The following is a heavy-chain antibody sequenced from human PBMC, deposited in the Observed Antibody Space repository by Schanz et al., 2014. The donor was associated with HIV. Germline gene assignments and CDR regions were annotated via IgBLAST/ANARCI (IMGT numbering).Heavy chain of an antibody. J-gene: IGHJ6*02. Sequence: EVQLVESGGGLVQPGGSLRLSCAASGFTFSTYWMHWVRQAPGKGLVWVSRINSDGSSTSYADSVKGRFTISRDNAKNTLYLQMNSLRAEDTALYYCARGRSGRGALFVGMDVWGQGTTVTVSS. D-gene: IGHD6-19*01. CDR1: GFTFSTYW. CDR3: ARGRSGRGALFVGMDV. V-gene: IGHV3-74*01. CDR2: INSDGSST.